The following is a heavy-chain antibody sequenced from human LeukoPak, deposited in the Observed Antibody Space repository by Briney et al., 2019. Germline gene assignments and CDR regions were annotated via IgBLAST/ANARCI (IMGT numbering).Heavy chain of an antibody. D-gene: IGHD6-19*01. J-gene: IGHJ4*02. CDR3: ARGSRIAVAGTPFDY. Sequence: SETLSLTCTVSGGSISSYYWSWIRQPPGKGLEWIGYIYYSGSTNYNPSLKSRVTISVDTSKNQFSLKLSSVTAADTAVYYCARGSRIAVAGTPFDYWGQGTLVTVSS. CDR1: GGSISSYY. V-gene: IGHV4-59*01. CDR2: IYYSGST.